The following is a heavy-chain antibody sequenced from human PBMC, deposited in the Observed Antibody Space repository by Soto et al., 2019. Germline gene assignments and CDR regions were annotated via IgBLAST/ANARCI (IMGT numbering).Heavy chain of an antibody. CDR1: EFTFISSF. Sequence: GSLRLSCIASEFTFISSFMGWVRQAPGKGLEWVANINQDGSGTYYVDSVKGRFTISRDNAKNSLYLQMNSFSAEDTAVYYCARYFRGSGRYFVYHWGKGTLVTVSS. V-gene: IGHV3-7*03. CDR3: ARYFRGSGRYFVYH. D-gene: IGHD6-19*01. J-gene: IGHJ5*02. CDR2: INQDGSGT.